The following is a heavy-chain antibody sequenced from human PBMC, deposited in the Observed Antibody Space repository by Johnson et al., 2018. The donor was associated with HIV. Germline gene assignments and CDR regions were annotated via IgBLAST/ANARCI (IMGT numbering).Heavy chain of an antibody. CDR2: ISSNGGST. D-gene: IGHD4-23*01. V-gene: IGHV3-64*01. CDR1: GFTVKSNY. J-gene: IGHJ3*02. CDR3: ARDFPPQRVTTAVTERLGAFAI. Sequence: VQLVESGGGLVQPGGSLRLSCAVSGFTVKSNYINWVRQAPGKGLEYVSAISSNGGSTYYANSVKGRFTISRDNSKNTLYLQMGSLRAEDMAVYYCARDFPPQRVTTAVTERLGAFAIGGQGKMVTVYS.